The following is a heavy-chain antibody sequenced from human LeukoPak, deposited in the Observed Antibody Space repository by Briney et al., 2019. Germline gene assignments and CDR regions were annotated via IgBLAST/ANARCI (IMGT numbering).Heavy chain of an antibody. V-gene: IGHV4-39*07. Sequence: SETLSLTCTVSGGSISSSSYYWGWIRQPPGKGLEWIGSIYYSGSTYYNPSLKSRVTISVDTSKNQFSLKLRSVTAADTAVYYCARDGNYYESSGYYFSAFDIWGQGRMVTVSS. CDR2: IYYSGST. J-gene: IGHJ3*02. D-gene: IGHD3-22*01. CDR3: ARDGNYYESSGYYFSAFDI. CDR1: GGSISSSSYY.